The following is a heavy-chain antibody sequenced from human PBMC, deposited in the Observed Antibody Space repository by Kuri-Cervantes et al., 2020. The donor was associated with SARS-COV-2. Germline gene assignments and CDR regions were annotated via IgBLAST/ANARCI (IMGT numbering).Heavy chain of an antibody. D-gene: IGHD1-26*01. CDR1: GGSISTYY. CDR2: LYYSGST. CDR3: ATGSYYVAYDY. J-gene: IGHJ4*02. V-gene: IGHV4-59*01. Sequence: LRLSCTVSGGSISTYYWSWIRQPPGKGLEWIGYLYYSGSTNYNPSLKSRVTISLDTSKNRFSLKLSSVTAADTAVYYCATGSYYVAYDYWGQGTLVTVSS.